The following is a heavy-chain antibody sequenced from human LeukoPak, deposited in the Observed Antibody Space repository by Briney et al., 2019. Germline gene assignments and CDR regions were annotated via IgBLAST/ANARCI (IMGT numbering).Heavy chain of an antibody. CDR1: GYTFTGYY. CDR3: ARVRVSNENIKYYYYGMDV. J-gene: IGHJ6*02. Sequence: GASVKVSCKASGYTFTGYYMHWVRQAPGQGLEWMGWINPNSGGTNYAQKFQGRVTMTRDTSISTAYMELSRLRSDDTAVYYCARVRVSNENIKYYYYGMDVWGQGTTVTVSS. V-gene: IGHV1-2*02. D-gene: IGHD1-1*01. CDR2: INPNSGGT.